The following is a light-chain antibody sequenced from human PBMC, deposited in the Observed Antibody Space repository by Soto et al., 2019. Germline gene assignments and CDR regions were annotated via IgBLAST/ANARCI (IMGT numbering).Light chain of an antibody. J-gene: IGLJ1*01. CDR2: SNN. CDR1: SSNIGSNA. Sequence: QSVLTQPPSVSGTPAQSVTISCSGSSSNIGSNAVNWYQQLPGTAPKLLIYSNNQRPSGVPDRFSGSKSGTSASLAISGLQSEDEADYYCATWDDSLNGYVFGTGTKVTVL. V-gene: IGLV1-44*01. CDR3: ATWDDSLNGYV.